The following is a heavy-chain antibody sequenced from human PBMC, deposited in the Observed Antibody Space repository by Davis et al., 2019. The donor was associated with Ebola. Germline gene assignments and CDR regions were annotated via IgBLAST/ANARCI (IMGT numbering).Heavy chain of an antibody. CDR2: IYYSGST. J-gene: IGHJ4*02. V-gene: IGHV4-59*12. CDR1: GVSFSGSY. CDR3: ARDFVY. Sequence: MPSETLSLTCAVYGVSFSGSYWNWIRQPPGKGLEWIGAIYYSGSTNYNPSLKSRVTISLDTSKNQFSLKLTSVTAADTAVYYCARDFVYWGQGTLVTVSS.